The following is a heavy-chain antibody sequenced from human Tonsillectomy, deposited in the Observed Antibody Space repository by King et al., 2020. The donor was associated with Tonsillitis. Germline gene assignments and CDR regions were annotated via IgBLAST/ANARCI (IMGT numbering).Heavy chain of an antibody. CDR2: INAGTGHT. D-gene: IGHD5-18*01. CDR3: ARGVYNYGTEGFDF. V-gene: IGHV1-3*01. CDR1: GYTFTTCA. Sequence: VQLVQSGAAVKKPGASVKVSCQGSGYTFTTCAMHWVRQAPGQRLEWMGWINAGTGHTKYSQNFQGRVTITRDTSATTVYMELSSLRSEDTAVYYCARGVYNYGTEGFDFWGQGTLVTVSS. J-gene: IGHJ4*02.